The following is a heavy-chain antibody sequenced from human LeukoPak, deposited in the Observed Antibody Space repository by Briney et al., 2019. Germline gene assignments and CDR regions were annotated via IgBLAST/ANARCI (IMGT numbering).Heavy chain of an antibody. Sequence: PGGSLRLSCAASGFTFSSYVMSWVRQAPGKGLEWVSGISGRGSSTYYADSVKGRFTISRDNSKNTLYLQMNSLRAEDTAIYYCAKWQYYVSGDDYWGQGILVTVSS. V-gene: IGHV3-23*01. CDR2: ISGRGSST. CDR1: GFTFSSYV. J-gene: IGHJ4*02. CDR3: AKWQYYVSGDDY. D-gene: IGHD3-10*01.